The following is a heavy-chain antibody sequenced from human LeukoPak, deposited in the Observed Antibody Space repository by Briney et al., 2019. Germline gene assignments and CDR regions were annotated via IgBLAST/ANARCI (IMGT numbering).Heavy chain of an antibody. CDR2: ISYDGSNK. CDR3: AKLAGTESCDY. D-gene: IGHD2/OR15-2a*01. V-gene: IGHV3-30*18. Sequence: GGSLRLSCAASGFTFSSYCMHWVRQAPGKGLEWVAVISYDGSNKYYADSVKGRFTISRDNSKNTLYLQMNSLRAEDTAVYYCAKLAGTESCDYWGQGTLVTVSS. J-gene: IGHJ4*02. CDR1: GFTFSSYC.